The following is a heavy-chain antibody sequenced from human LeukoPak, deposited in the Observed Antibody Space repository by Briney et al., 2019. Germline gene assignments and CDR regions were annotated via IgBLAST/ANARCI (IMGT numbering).Heavy chain of an antibody. V-gene: IGHV4-59*01. J-gene: IGHJ4*02. D-gene: IGHD6-13*01. CDR2: IYYSGST. CDR3: ARSHSSSWYYFDY. Sequence: YYWSWIRQPPGKGLEWIGYIYYSGSTNYNPSLKSRVTISVDTSKNQFSLKLSSVTAADTAVYYCARSHSSSWYYFDYWGQGTLVTVSS. CDR1: YY.